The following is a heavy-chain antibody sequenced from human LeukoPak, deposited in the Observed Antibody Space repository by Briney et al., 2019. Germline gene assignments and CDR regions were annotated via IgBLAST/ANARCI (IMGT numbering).Heavy chain of an antibody. CDR3: ARLPDTAMVDGLDY. J-gene: IGHJ4*02. Sequence: PSETLSLTCAVYGGSFSGYYWSWIRQPPGKGLEWIGEINHSGSTNYNPSLKSRVTISVDTSKNQSSLKLSSVTAADTAVYYCARLPDTAMVDGLDYWGQGTLVTVSS. D-gene: IGHD5-18*01. CDR2: INHSGST. V-gene: IGHV4-34*01. CDR1: GGSFSGYY.